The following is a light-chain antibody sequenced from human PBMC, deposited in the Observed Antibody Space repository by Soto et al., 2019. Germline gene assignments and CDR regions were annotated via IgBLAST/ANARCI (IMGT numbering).Light chain of an antibody. V-gene: IGKV3-15*01. Sequence: EIVMTQSPATLSVSPGERATLSCRASQSVSSNLAWYQQKPGQAPRLLIYGASTRATGTPARFSGRGSATEFTLTISSLQSEDCAVYYCQQCNDWPHTFGQGTKLEIK. CDR3: QQCNDWPHT. J-gene: IGKJ2*01. CDR2: GAS. CDR1: QSVSSN.